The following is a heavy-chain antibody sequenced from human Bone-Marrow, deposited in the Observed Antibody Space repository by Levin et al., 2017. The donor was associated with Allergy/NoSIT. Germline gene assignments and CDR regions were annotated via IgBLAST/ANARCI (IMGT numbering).Heavy chain of an antibody. CDR2: ISWDSGSL. J-gene: IGHJ6*02. D-gene: IGHD3-10*01. CDR3: AKDITSSNYYGMDV. CDR1: GFTFDNFA. Sequence: GGSLRLSCIASGFTFDNFAMHWVRQVPVKGLEWVSGISWDSGSLGYADSVKGRFTISRDNAKNSLHLQVTSLRSEDTALYFCAKDITSSNYYGMDVWGQGTAVTVSS. V-gene: IGHV3-9*01.